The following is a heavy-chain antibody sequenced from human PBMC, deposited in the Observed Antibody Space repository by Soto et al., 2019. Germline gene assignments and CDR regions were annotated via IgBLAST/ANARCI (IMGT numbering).Heavy chain of an antibody. J-gene: IGHJ6*02. Sequence: GGSLRLSCAASGFTFSSYEMHWVRQAPGKGLEWVSYITSGGSAISYADTVKGRFTISRDNAKNSLYLQVNSLRVEDTAVYYCARAAGIMERGVYGLDVWGQRTTVTVSS. D-gene: IGHD3-10*01. CDR2: ITSGGSAI. V-gene: IGHV3-48*03. CDR1: GFTFSSYE. CDR3: ARAAGIMERGVYGLDV.